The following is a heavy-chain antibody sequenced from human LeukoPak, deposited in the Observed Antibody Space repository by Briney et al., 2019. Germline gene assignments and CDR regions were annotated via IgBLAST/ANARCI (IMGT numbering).Heavy chain of an antibody. CDR3: AKSRTSAGYYFDY. D-gene: IGHD6-19*01. V-gene: IGHV3-23*01. Sequence: GGSLRLSCAASGFTFSTYGMSRVRQAPGKGLEWVSIISGSGGTTYYADSVKGRFTISRDNSKNTLYLQMNSLRAEDTALYYCAKSRTSAGYYFDYWGQGTLVTVSS. J-gene: IGHJ4*02. CDR2: ISGSGGTT. CDR1: GFTFSTYG.